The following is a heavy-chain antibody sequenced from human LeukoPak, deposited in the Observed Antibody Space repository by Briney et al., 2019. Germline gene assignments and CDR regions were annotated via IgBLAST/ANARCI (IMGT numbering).Heavy chain of an antibody. CDR2: ISSSSSYI. D-gene: IGHD3-10*01. Sequence: GGSLRLSCAASGFTFSDYYMSWIRQAPGKGLEWVSSISSSSSYIYYADSVKGRFTISRDNAKNSLYLQMNSLRAEDTAVYYCARDAYGSGSYSDPYYYYGMDVWGQGTTVTVSS. CDR3: ARDAYGSGSYSDPYYYYGMDV. V-gene: IGHV3-11*06. CDR1: GFTFSDYY. J-gene: IGHJ6*02.